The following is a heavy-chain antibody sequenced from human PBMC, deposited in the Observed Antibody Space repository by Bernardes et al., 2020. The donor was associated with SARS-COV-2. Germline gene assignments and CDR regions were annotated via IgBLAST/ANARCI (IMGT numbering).Heavy chain of an antibody. D-gene: IGHD3-9*01. Sequence: SETLSLTCTVSGASISTSAYYWGWIRQPPGKGLEWIGTVYYSGTTYYKPSLKSRLTISLDTSKSQFSLKLNSVTAADTAVYFCARALTLTGHEFDSWGQGTLVTVSS. CDR2: VYYSGTT. CDR3: ARALTLTGHEFDS. J-gene: IGHJ4*02. CDR1: GASISTSAYY. V-gene: IGHV4-39*01.